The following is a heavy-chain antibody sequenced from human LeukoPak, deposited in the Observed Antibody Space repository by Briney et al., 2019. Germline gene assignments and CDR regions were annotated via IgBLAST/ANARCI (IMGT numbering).Heavy chain of an antibody. CDR1: GYSFTSYW. V-gene: IGHV5-10-1*01. Sequence: GGSLKIPCKGLGYSFTSYWSSRVRQIPGKGLEGMGRIDPSDSYTNFSPSFQGHVTISAHKSISTAYLQWRSLKASDTGIYYCARRAAGHGDWGQGTLVTVSS. D-gene: IGHD6-19*01. CDR3: ARRAAGHGD. CDR2: IDPSDSYT. J-gene: IGHJ4*02.